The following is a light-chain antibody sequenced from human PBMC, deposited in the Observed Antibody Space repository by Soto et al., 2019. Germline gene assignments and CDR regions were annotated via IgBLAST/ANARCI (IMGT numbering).Light chain of an antibody. CDR2: GND. CDR1: SSNIGAGYD. CDR3: SSYTSISTVV. J-gene: IGLJ2*01. V-gene: IGLV1-40*01. Sequence: QSVLTQPPSVSGAPGQRVTISCTGSSSNIGAGYDVHWYQQIPGTAPKLLIYGNDNRPSGVPDRFSGSKSGTSASLAITGLQAEDEADYYCSSYTSISTVVFGGGTQLTVL.